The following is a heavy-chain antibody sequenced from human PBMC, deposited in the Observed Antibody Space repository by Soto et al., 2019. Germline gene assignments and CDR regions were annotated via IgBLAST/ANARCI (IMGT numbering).Heavy chain of an antibody. CDR2: MYYSGST. D-gene: IGHD2-15*01. Sequence: PSETLSLTCTVSGGSISSYYWSWIRQPPGKGLEWIGYMYYSGSTKYNPSLKSRVTISVDTSKNQFSLKLSSVTAADTAVYYCARLGSIPPDVFDYWGQGTLVTVSS. CDR1: GGSISSYY. CDR3: ARLGSIPPDVFDY. V-gene: IGHV4-59*08. J-gene: IGHJ4*02.